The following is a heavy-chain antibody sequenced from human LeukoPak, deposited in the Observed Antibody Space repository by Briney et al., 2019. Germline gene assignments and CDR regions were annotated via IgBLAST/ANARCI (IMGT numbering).Heavy chain of an antibody. V-gene: IGHV3-30-3*01. Sequence: GRPLRLSCAASGFTFSSYAMHWVRQAPGKGLEWVAVISYDRSITYYADSVKGRFTLSCDNSKNTLYLQMNSLSPEDTAVYYCANRLPYYFDYWGQGILATVSS. J-gene: IGHJ4*02. CDR3: ANRLPYYFDY. CDR1: GFTFSSYA. CDR2: ISYDRSIT.